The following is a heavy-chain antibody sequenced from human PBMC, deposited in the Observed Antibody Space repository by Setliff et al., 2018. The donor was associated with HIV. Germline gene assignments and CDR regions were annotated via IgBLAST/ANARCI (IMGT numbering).Heavy chain of an antibody. CDR3: AREKGFGGATGWFDP. D-gene: IGHD2-15*01. V-gene: IGHV3-15*01. Sequence: GGSLRLSCEASGFTFSNAWMSWVRQAPGKGLEWVGRIKSKTDGGTTDYATPVKGRFTISRDDSKNTLYLQMNSLETEDTAIYYCAREKGFGGATGWFDPWGQGTLVTVSS. CDR1: GFTFSNAW. J-gene: IGHJ5*02. CDR2: IKSKTDGGTT.